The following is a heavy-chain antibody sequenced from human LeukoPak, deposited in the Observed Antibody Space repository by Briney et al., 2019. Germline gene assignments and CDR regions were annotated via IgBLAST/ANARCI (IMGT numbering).Heavy chain of an antibody. Sequence: ASVKVPCKASGYTFTSYGISWVRQAPGQGLEWMGWISAYNGNTNYAQKLQGRVTMTTDTSTSTAYMELRSLRSDDTAVYYCARETLYYDILTGYPDYWGQGTLVTVSS. CDR1: GYTFTSYG. D-gene: IGHD3-9*01. CDR3: ARETLYYDILTGYPDY. J-gene: IGHJ4*02. CDR2: ISAYNGNT. V-gene: IGHV1-18*04.